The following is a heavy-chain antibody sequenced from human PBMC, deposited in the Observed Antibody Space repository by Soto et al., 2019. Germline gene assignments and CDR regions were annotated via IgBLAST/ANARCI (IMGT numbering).Heavy chain of an antibody. Sequence: SPRISCAAYGFPFGDSWMSCVRQASGKWLDWVGRIKSKSDCGTTEYAAPVRVRFTISRDDSKNTWDLQMNRLKTEDTAVYEWTTDLWRMAVGVRSNEDFNYWGQST. CDR2: IKSKSDCGTT. CDR1: GFPFGDSW. J-gene: IGHJ4*02. V-gene: IGHV3-15*01. CDR3: TTDLWRMAVGVRSNEDFNY. D-gene: IGHD2-21*01.